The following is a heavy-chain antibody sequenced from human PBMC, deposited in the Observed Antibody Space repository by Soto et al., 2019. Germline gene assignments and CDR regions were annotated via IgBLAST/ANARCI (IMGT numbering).Heavy chain of an antibody. D-gene: IGHD1-26*01. J-gene: IGHJ4*02. CDR1: RFTFTSYA. CDR2: ISASGGAT. Sequence: GGSLRLSCVASRFTFTSYAMSWVRQAPGKGLEWVAAISASGGATIHADSVKGRLTISRDNSKNTLYLQMNSLRAEDTAVYYCAKDVEGGSLFRGAFDYWGQGTQVTVS. V-gene: IGHV3-23*01. CDR3: AKDVEGGSLFRGAFDY.